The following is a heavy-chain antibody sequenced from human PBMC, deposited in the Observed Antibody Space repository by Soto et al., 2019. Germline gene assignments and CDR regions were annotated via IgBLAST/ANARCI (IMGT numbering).Heavy chain of an antibody. D-gene: IGHD4-17*01. CDR2: ISGSGDST. Sequence: GGSLRLSCAASGFTFSTYAMSWVRQAPGKGLEWVSAISGSGDSTYSADSVRGRFTISRDNSINTLYLQMNNLGYEDTAVYYCARPRGYGVFDAYDIWGQGTMVTVSS. V-gene: IGHV3-23*01. J-gene: IGHJ3*02. CDR1: GFTFSTYA. CDR3: ARPRGYGVFDAYDI.